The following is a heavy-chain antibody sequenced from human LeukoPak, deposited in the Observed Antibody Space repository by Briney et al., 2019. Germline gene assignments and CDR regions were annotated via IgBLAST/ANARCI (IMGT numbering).Heavy chain of an antibody. J-gene: IGHJ4*02. D-gene: IGHD6-13*01. CDR3: ARYSSTLRGLDY. CDR1: GGTFSRYA. V-gene: IGHV1-69*05. CDR2: IVPIFGTA. Sequence: ASVKVSCKASGGTFSRYAISWVRQAPGQGLEWMGGIVPIFGTANYAHKFQGRVTITTDESTSTAYMELSSLRSEDTAVYYCARYSSTLRGLDYWGQGTLVTVSS.